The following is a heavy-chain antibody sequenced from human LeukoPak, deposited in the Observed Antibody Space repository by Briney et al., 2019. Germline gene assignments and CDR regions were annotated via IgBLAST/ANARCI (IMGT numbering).Heavy chain of an antibody. D-gene: IGHD3-10*01. Sequence: GGSLRLSYAASGFTFSSYSMNWVRQAPGKGLEWVSSISSSSSYIYYADSVKGRLTIFRDNAKNSLYLQMNSLRAEDTAVYYCARDVGVWHVWGQGTTVTVSS. V-gene: IGHV3-21*01. CDR2: ISSSSSYI. J-gene: IGHJ6*02. CDR3: ARDVGVWHV. CDR1: GFTFSSYS.